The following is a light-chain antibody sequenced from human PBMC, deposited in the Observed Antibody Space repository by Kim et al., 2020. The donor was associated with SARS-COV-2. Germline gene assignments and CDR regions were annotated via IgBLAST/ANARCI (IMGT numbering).Light chain of an antibody. CDR1: SSNIGAGYD. V-gene: IGLV1-40*01. J-gene: IGLJ3*02. CDR2: GNS. Sequence: QSVLTQLPSVSGAPGQRVTISCTGSSSNIGAGYDVHWYQQLPGTAPKLLLYGNSNRPSGVPDRFSGSKSGTSASLAITGLQAEDEADDYCQSYDSSLSGWVFGGGTKLTVL. CDR3: QSYDSSLSGWV.